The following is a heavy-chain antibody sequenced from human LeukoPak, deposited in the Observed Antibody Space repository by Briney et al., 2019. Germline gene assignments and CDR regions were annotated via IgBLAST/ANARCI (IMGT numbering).Heavy chain of an antibody. CDR3: AKVLQMVREVTPFDY. J-gene: IGHJ4*02. D-gene: IGHD3-10*01. V-gene: IGHV3-66*01. CDR1: EFSVGSNY. Sequence: GGSLRLSCAASEFSVGSNYMTWVRQAPGKGLEWVSLIYSGGSTYYADSVKGRFTISRDNFKNTLYLQMNSLRAEDTAVYYCAKVLQMVREVTPFDYWGQGTLVTVSS. CDR2: IYSGGST.